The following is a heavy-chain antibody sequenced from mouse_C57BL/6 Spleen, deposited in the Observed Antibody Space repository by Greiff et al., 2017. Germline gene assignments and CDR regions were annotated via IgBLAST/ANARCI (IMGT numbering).Heavy chain of an antibody. Sequence: VHVKQSGPELVKPGASVKIPCKASGYTFTDYNMDWVKQSHGKSLEWIGDINPNNGGTIYNQKFKGKATLTVDKSSSTAYMELRSLTSEDTAVYYCARLKRGYDEESYYYAMDYWGQGTSVTVSS. CDR1: GYTFTDYN. J-gene: IGHJ4*01. CDR3: ARLKRGYDEESYYYAMDY. CDR2: INPNNGGT. V-gene: IGHV1-18*01. D-gene: IGHD2-2*01.